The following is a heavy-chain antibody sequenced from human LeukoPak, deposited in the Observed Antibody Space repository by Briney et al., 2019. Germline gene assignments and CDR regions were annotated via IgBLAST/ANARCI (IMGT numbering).Heavy chain of an antibody. Sequence: SETLSLTCAGCGGSFSGYYWSWLRQPPGKGLEWIGEINHSGSTNYNPTLKSRVTISVDTSKNQFSLKLNSVTAADTAVYYCARRPLDSSGYSRGDYWSQGTLVTVSS. J-gene: IGHJ4*02. CDR2: INHSGST. D-gene: IGHD3-22*01. CDR1: GGSFSGYY. CDR3: ARRPLDSSGYSRGDY. V-gene: IGHV4-34*01.